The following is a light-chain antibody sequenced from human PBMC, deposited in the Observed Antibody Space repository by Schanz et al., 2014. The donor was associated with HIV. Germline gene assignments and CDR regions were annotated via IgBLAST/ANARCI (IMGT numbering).Light chain of an antibody. Sequence: EIVLTQSPGSLSLSPGGRATLSCGASQRLSSSYLAWYQQKRDQPPRLVIYATSTRAAGIPDRFSGTGSGTDFTLTISSLEPEDFAVYYCQQYGDLPWTFGQGTKVEI. CDR1: QRLSSSY. V-gene: IGKV3-20*01. CDR3: QQYGDLPWT. CDR2: ATS. J-gene: IGKJ1*01.